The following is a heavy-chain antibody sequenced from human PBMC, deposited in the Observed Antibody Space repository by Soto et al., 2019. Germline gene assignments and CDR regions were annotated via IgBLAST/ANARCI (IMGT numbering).Heavy chain of an antibody. CDR1: GFSFSRHG. V-gene: IGHV3-33*01. CDR2: ILSDGSAE. CDR3: ARADDYSDQGLDY. J-gene: IGHJ4*02. D-gene: IGHD4-17*01. Sequence: QVQLVESGGGVVQPGRSLKRSCEATGFSFSRHGMNWVRQAPGKGLEWLAVILSDGSAEEYAGSVQGRFTISRDNSKNVLYLEMNNLRAEDTSVYYCARADDYSDQGLDYWGRGVRVTVSS.